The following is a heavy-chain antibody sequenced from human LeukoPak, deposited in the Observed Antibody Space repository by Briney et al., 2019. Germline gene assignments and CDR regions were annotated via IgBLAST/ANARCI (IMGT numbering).Heavy chain of an antibody. J-gene: IGHJ4*02. Sequence: GGSLRLSCAASGFTFSDYYMSWIRQAPGKGLEWVSHITASGTAMFYAGSVKGRFTISRDNAKNSLYLQMNSLRDEDTAVYYCASSGSYRFDYWGQGTLVTVSS. D-gene: IGHD1-26*01. CDR3: ASSGSYRFDY. V-gene: IGHV3-11*04. CDR1: GFTFSDYY. CDR2: ITASGTAM.